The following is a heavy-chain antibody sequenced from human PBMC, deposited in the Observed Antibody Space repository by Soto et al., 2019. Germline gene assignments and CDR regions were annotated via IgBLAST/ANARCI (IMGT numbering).Heavy chain of an antibody. CDR2: IKSKTDGGTT. Sequence: GGSLRLSCAASGFTFSNAWMTWVRQAPGKGLEWVGRIKSKTDGGTTDYAAPVKGRFTISRDDSKNTLYLQMNSLKTEDTAVYYCTTTLFRYFDWLSDYWGQGTLVTVSS. D-gene: IGHD3-9*01. CDR3: TTTLFRYFDWLSDY. J-gene: IGHJ4*02. V-gene: IGHV3-15*01. CDR1: GFTFSNAW.